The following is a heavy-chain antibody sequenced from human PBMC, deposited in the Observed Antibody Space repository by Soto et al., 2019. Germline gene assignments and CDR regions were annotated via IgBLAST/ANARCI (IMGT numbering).Heavy chain of an antibody. CDR3: VMVDNYVTPTPQDV. V-gene: IGHV1-18*01. D-gene: IGHD3-16*01. CDR1: GYIFVNYG. CDR2: ISPYTGNT. Sequence: QVQLVQSGDEVKKPGASVKVSCKASGYIFVNYGIAWVRQAPGQGLEWMGWISPYTGNTHSATKIQGRLTMTTDTTTSTAYMDLGSLTSDDPAVYYCVMVDNYVTPTPQDVWGQGTTVTFSS. J-gene: IGHJ6*02.